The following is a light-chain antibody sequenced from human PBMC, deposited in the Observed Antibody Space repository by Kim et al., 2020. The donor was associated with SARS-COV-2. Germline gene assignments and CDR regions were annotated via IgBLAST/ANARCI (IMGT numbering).Light chain of an antibody. CDR3: QQRSNWPPLT. V-gene: IGKV3-11*01. CDR1: QSVSSY. Sequence: SPGESAPLSCRASQSVSSYLAWYQQKPGQAPRLLIYDASNRATGIPARFSGSGSGTDFTLTISSLEPEDFAVYYCQQRSNWPPLTFGGGTKVDIK. CDR2: DAS. J-gene: IGKJ4*01.